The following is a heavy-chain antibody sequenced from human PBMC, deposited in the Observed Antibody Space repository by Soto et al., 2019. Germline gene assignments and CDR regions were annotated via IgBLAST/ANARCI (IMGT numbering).Heavy chain of an antibody. D-gene: IGHD2-2*01. V-gene: IGHV3-30*18. J-gene: IGHJ3*02. CDR2: ISYDGSNK. CDR1: GFTFSSYG. Sequence: GGSLRLSCAASGFTFSSYGMHWVRQAPGKGLEWVAVISYDGSNKYYADSVKGRFTISRDNSKNTLYLQMNSLRAEDTAVYYCAKDRGYQLLLRLDAFDIWGQGTMVTVSS. CDR3: AKDRGYQLLLRLDAFDI.